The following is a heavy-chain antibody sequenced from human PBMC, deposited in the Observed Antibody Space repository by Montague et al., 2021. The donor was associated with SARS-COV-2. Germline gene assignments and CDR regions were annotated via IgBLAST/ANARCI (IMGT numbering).Heavy chain of an antibody. CDR2: LSSSGST. Sequence: SETLSLTCIVSGESIDRDTYYWGWIRQSPGKGLEWIGSLSSSGSTYYXPSLRSRVTIPMATSKNHFSLKVNSVTATDTAVYFCARPGSVSGWFYFDDWGQGTLVSVSS. J-gene: IGHJ4*02. V-gene: IGHV4-39*02. CDR1: GESIDRDTYY. D-gene: IGHD6-19*01. CDR3: ARPGSVSGWFYFDD.